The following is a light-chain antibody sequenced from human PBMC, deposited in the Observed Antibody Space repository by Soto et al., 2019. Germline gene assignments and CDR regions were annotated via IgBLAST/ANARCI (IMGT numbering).Light chain of an antibody. Sequence: QSVLTQSPSASASLGASVKLTCTLSSGHSSYAIAWHQQQPDKGPRYLMKLNSDGSHSKGDGIPDRFTGSSSGAERYLTISSLQSEDEADYYCQTWGTGTVVFGGGTKLTVL. CDR3: QTWGTGTVV. V-gene: IGLV4-69*01. J-gene: IGLJ2*01. CDR1: SGHSSYA. CDR2: LNSDGSH.